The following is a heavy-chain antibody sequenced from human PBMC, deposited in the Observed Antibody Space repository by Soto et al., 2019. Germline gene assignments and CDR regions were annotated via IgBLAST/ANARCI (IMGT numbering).Heavy chain of an antibody. J-gene: IGHJ4*02. CDR2: ISAYNGNT. CDR1: GSTFTIYG. V-gene: IGHV1-18*04. CDR3: ASTVGSGGSEGDY. D-gene: IGHD2-15*01. Sequence: ASMKGSCTASGSTFTIYGISWVRQAPGQGLEWMGWISAYNGNTNYAQKLQGRVTMTTDTSTSTAYMELRSLRSEDTAVYYCASTVGSGGSEGDYWGQGTLVTVSS.